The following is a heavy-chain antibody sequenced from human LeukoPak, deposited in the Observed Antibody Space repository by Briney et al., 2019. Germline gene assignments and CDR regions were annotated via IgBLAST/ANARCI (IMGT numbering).Heavy chain of an antibody. J-gene: IGHJ4*02. CDR1: GGTFSSYA. Sequence: GASVKVSCKASGGTFSSYAISWVRQAPGQGLEWMGWINPNSGGTNYAQKFQGRVTMTRDTSISTAYMELSRLRSDDTAVYYCARDISSVPAAITPIYWGQGTLVTVSS. CDR3: ARDISSVPAAITPIY. D-gene: IGHD2-2*02. V-gene: IGHV1-2*02. CDR2: INPNSGGT.